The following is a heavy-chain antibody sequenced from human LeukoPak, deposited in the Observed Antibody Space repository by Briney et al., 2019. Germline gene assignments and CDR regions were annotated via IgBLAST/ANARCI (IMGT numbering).Heavy chain of an antibody. D-gene: IGHD4-17*01. CDR2: IGNTGRFI. V-gene: IGHV3-21*06. J-gene: IGHJ4*02. Sequence: PGGSLRLSCAASGFRFTTYSMNWVRQAPGKGLEWVSSIGNTGRFINYADSVKGRFTISRDNTKNTVYLQMNSLRVEDTAMYYCARSFYGDYAENWGQGTLVTVSS. CDR3: ARSFYGDYAEN. CDR1: GFRFTTYS.